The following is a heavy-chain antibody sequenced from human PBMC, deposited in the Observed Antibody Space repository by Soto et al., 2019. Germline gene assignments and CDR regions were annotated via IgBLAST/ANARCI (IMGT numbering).Heavy chain of an antibody. J-gene: IGHJ5*02. Sequence: GLDLEWLALIYWDDDKRYSPSLKSRLTITKDTSKNQVVLTMTNMDPVDTATYYCAHCRTVTKESNWFDPWGQGTLVTVSS. CDR2: IYWDDDK. D-gene: IGHD4-17*01. CDR3: AHCRTVTKESNWFDP. V-gene: IGHV2-5*02.